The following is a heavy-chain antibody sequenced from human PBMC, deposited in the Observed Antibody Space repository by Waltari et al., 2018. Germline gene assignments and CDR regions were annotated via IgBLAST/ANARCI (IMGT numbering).Heavy chain of an antibody. D-gene: IGHD6-19*01. V-gene: IGHV4-31*03. CDR3: ARERIAVAGSDAFDI. CDR2: IYYSGST. CDR1: GGSISSGGYY. Sequence: QVQLQESGPGLVKPSQTLSLTCTVSGGSISSGGYYWSWIRQHPGKGLEWIGYIYYSGSTYYNPSLKSRVTISVDTSKNQFSLKLSSVTAADTAEYYCARERIAVAGSDAFDIWGQGTMVTVSS. J-gene: IGHJ3*02.